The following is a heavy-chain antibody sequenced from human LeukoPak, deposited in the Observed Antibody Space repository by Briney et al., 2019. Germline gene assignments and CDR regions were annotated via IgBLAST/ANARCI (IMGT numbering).Heavy chain of an antibody. Sequence: GGSLRLSCAASGFTFSSYGMSWVRQAPGKGLEWVSAISGSGGSTYYADSVKGRFTISRDNSKNTLYLQMNSLRAEDTAVYYCARDRGVTTEVDYWGQGTLVTVSS. J-gene: IGHJ4*02. CDR2: ISGSGGST. V-gene: IGHV3-23*01. D-gene: IGHD4-17*01. CDR3: ARDRGVTTEVDY. CDR1: GFTFSSYG.